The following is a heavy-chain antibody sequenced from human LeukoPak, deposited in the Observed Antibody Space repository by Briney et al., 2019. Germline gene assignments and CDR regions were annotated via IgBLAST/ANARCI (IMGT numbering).Heavy chain of an antibody. Sequence: GGSLRLSCAASGFTFSSYAMSWVRQAPGKGLEWVSGISDSGASTYYPDSVKGRFTIFRDNSKNTLYLQMNSLRADDTAVYYCAIAKGPVDIVVAATGVFGYWGQGTLVTVSS. V-gene: IGHV3-23*01. CDR2: ISDSGAST. D-gene: IGHD6-19*01. J-gene: IGHJ4*02. CDR3: AIAKGPVDIVVAATGVFGY. CDR1: GFTFSSYA.